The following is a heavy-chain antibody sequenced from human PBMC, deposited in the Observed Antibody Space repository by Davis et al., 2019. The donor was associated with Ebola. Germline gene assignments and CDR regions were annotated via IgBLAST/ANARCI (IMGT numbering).Heavy chain of an antibody. V-gene: IGHV5-51*01. CDR3: ARSYDILTGFYDYFDY. D-gene: IGHD3-9*01. CDR2: IYPGDSDT. CDR1: GYSFSSYY. J-gene: IGHJ4*02. Sequence: GESLKISCKASGYSFSSYYIGWVRQMPGKGLEWMGVIYPGDSDTRYSPSFQGQVTMSADKSINTAYLQWNNLKASDTAMYYCARSYDILTGFYDYFDYWGQGTLVTVSS.